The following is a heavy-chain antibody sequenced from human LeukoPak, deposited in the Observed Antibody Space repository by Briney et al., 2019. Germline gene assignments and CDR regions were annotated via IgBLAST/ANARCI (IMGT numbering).Heavy chain of an antibody. CDR3: ASCTSSWYSHDY. CDR2: ISSSGSTI. Sequence: GGSLRLSCAASGFTFSSYEMNWVRQAPGKGLEWVSYISSSGSTIYYADSVKGRFTISRDNAKNSLYLQMNSLRAEDTAVYYCASCTSSWYSHDYWGQGTLVTVSS. D-gene: IGHD6-13*01. CDR1: GFTFSSYE. V-gene: IGHV3-48*03. J-gene: IGHJ4*02.